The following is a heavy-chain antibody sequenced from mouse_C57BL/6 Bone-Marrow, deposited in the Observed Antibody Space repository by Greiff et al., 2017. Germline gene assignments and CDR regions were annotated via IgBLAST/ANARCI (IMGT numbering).Heavy chain of an antibody. V-gene: IGHV1-52*01. D-gene: IGHD2-5*01. J-gene: IGHJ1*03. CDR2: IDPSDSET. CDR3: ARGAYSNYEYFDV. Sequence: QVQLQQPGAELVRPGSSVKLSCKASGYTFTSYWMHWVKQRPIQGLEWIGNIDPSDSETHYNQKFKDKATLTVDKSSRTAYMQLSSLTSEDSAVYYCARGAYSNYEYFDVWGTGTTVTVSS. CDR1: GYTFTSYW.